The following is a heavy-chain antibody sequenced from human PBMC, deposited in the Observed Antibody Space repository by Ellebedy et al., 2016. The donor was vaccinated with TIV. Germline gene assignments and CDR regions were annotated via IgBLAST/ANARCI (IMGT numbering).Heavy chain of an antibody. CDR1: GYTFNSYG. CDR2: ISAYNGNT. J-gene: IGHJ6*02. D-gene: IGHD3-10*02. CDR3: SRGLFDPPYHYYGLDV. Sequence: AASVKVSCKASGYTFNSYGITWVRQAPGQGLEWMGWISAYNGNTNYAQRLQGRVTMTTDTSTNTAYMELRSLRSDDTAVYYCSRGLFDPPYHYYGLDVWGQGTTVTVSS. V-gene: IGHV1-18*04.